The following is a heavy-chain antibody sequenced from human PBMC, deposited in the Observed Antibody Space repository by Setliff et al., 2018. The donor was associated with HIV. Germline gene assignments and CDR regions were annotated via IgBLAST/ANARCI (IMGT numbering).Heavy chain of an antibody. CDR2: INPRSGGT. CDR3: ARVPSRYCSSTTCPFFFDQ. D-gene: IGHD2-2*01. V-gene: IGHV1-2*02. J-gene: IGHJ4*02. Sequence: GASVKVSCKASGYTFTSYYMHWVRQAPGQGLEWMGWINPRSGGTKYVQKFQGRVTMTRDTSIKTADMEMSRLRSDDTAVYYCARVPSRYCSSTTCPFFFDQWGQGTLVTVSS. CDR1: GYTFTSYY.